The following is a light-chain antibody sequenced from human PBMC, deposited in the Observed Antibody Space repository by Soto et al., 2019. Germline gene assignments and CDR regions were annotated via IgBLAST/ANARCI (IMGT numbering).Light chain of an antibody. CDR2: AAS. CDR1: QGISSF. V-gene: IGKV1-9*01. CDR3: QQLNDYPRYT. Sequence: DIQLTQSPSFLSASVGDRVTITCRASQGISSFLAWYQQKPEKAPKLLIYAASTLQSGVPSRFSGSGSGTEFTLTISSLQPEDFATYYYQQLNDYPRYTFGQGTKLEIK. J-gene: IGKJ2*01.